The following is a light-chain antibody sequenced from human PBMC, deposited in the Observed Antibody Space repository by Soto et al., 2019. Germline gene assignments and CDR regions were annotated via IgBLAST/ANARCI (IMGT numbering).Light chain of an antibody. CDR2: GAS. CDR1: QSINTD. J-gene: IGKJ4*01. V-gene: IGKV3-15*01. Sequence: EIVITQSPVTLSVSPVERATLSCRASQSINTDLAWYQQKPGQAPRLLIYGASTRATGIPARFSGSGSGTEFTLTISSLQSEDFAVYYCQQYINWPLTFGGGTKVDIK. CDR3: QQYINWPLT.